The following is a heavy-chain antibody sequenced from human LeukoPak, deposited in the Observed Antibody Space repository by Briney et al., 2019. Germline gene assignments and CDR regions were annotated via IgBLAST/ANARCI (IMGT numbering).Heavy chain of an antibody. Sequence: RASVKVSCKASGYTFTTYAIHWVRQAPGQRLEWMGWINAGNGNTKSSQKFQGRLAITTDTSASTVYMELSSLRSEDTTVYYCARATGTYCDYWGQGTLVTVSS. CDR1: GYTFTTYA. CDR2: INAGNGNT. V-gene: IGHV1-3*01. J-gene: IGHJ4*02. D-gene: IGHD3-9*01. CDR3: ARATGTYCDY.